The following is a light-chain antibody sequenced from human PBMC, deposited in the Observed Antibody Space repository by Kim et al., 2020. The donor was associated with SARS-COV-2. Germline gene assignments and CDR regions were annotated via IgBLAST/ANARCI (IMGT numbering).Light chain of an antibody. CDR3: LQDKTYPYS. CDR1: QDIRNE. CDR2: SAS. J-gene: IGKJ2*03. V-gene: IGKV1-6*01. Sequence: SASLGDTITNTCRESQDIRNELAWYQQKPGRAPKILIYSASSRGGGVPSRFSGSGSGTHFTLTISSLQPEDFATYYCLQDKTYPYSFGQGTKLEI.